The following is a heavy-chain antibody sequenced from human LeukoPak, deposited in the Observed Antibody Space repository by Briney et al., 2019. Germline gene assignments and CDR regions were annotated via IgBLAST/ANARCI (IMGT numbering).Heavy chain of an antibody. CDR3: ARDSLGTSSSWSFDY. V-gene: IGHV3-30*03. CDR2: ISYDGSNK. J-gene: IGHJ4*02. Sequence: PGRSLRLSCAASGFTFSSYGMHWVRQAPGKGLEWVAVISYDGSNKYYADSVKGRFTISRDNSKNTLYLQMNSLRAEDTAVYYCARDSLGTSSSWSFDYWGQGTLVTVSS. D-gene: IGHD6-13*01. CDR1: GFTFSSYG.